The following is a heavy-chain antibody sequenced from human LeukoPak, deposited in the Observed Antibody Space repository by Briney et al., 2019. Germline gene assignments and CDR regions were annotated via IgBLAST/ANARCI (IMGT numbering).Heavy chain of an antibody. CDR2: ISYSGSS. J-gene: IGHJ4*02. Sequence: SETLSLTCTVSGGSISNYWSWIRQPPGKGLEWIGYISYSGSSNYNPSLKSRVTISADTSKNQFSLKLTSVTAADTAVYYCARRTYFYDSSGYYFDYWGQGTLVTVSS. CDR1: GGSISNY. V-gene: IGHV4-59*01. D-gene: IGHD3-22*01. CDR3: ARRTYFYDSSGYYFDY.